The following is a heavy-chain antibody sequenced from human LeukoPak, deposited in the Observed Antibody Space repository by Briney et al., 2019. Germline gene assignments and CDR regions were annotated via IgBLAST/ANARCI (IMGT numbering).Heavy chain of an antibody. Sequence: SETLSLTCTVSGGSISSSSYYWGWIRQPPGKGLEWIGSIYHSGSTYYNPSLKSRVTISVDTSKNQFSLKLSSVTAADTAVYYCARTLGWFDPWGQGTLVTVSS. V-gene: IGHV4-39*07. J-gene: IGHJ5*02. CDR2: IYHSGST. D-gene: IGHD3-10*01. CDR3: ARTLGWFDP. CDR1: GGSISSSSYY.